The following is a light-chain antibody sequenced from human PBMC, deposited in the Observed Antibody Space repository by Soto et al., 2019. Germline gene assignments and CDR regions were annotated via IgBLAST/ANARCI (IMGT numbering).Light chain of an antibody. Sequence: QSALTQPPSASGTPGQSVTIPCTGTSSDVGDYNYVSWYQQHPGKAPKLMIYEVSRRPSGVPDRFSGSKSGNTASLTVSGLEYEDEEDYYCSSNVGSSNLVLGKGTKLTVL. CDR1: SSDVGDYNY. CDR3: SSNVGSSNLV. CDR2: EVS. V-gene: IGLV2-8*01. J-gene: IGLJ2*01.